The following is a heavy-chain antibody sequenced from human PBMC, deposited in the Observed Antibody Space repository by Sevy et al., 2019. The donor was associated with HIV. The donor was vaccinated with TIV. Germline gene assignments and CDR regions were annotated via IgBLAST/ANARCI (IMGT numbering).Heavy chain of an antibody. CDR1: GGSISSSSYY. J-gene: IGHJ3*02. D-gene: IGHD6-19*01. V-gene: IGHV4-39*01. CDR2: IYYSGST. CDR3: ARPWYSSGWRGGDAFDI. Sequence: SETLSLTCTVSGGSISSSSYYWGWIRQPPGKGLEWIGSIYYSGSTYYNPSLKSRVTISVDTYKNQFSLKLSSLTAADTAGYYCARPWYSSGWRGGDAFDIWGQGTMVTVSS.